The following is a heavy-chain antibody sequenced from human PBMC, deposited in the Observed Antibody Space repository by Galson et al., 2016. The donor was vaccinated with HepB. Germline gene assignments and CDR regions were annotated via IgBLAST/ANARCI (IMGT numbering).Heavy chain of an antibody. Sequence: SETLSLTCTVSGGSISSYSWSWIRQPPGKGLEWIGSIYYSGSTNYNPSLKSRPIVTVDTSKNQFSLKLSTVTAADTAVYFCARDRGIYRTTGAYYFDYWGQGTLVTVSS. J-gene: IGHJ4*02. CDR3: ARDRGIYRTTGAYYFDY. CDR2: IYYSGST. CDR1: GGSISSYS. V-gene: IGHV4-59*01. D-gene: IGHD1-7*01.